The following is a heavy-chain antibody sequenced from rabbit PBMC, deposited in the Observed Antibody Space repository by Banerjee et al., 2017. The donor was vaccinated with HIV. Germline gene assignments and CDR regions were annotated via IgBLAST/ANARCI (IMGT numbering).Heavy chain of an antibody. CDR3: ARDLRSFDGFDL. V-gene: IGHV1S45*01. J-gene: IGHJ4*01. Sequence: QEQLEESGGDLVKPEGSLTLTCTASGFSFSTSYHICWVRQAPGKGLEWIAGILGGGSDTTYYATWAKGRFTISRTSSTTVTLQMTSLTAADTATYFCARDLRSFDGFDLWGPGTLVTVS. CDR2: ILGGGSDTT. CDR1: GFSFSTSYH. D-gene: IGHD5-1*01.